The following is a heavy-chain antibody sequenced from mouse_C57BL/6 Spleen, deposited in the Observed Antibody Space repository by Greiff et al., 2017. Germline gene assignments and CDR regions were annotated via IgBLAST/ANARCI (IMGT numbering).Heavy chain of an antibody. Sequence: EVHLVESGPELVKPGASVKISCKASGYSFTDYNMNWVKQSNGKRLEWIGVINPNYGTTSYNQKFKGKATLTVDQSSSTAYMQLNSLTSEDSAVYYCAVFYDGYFLFAYWGQGTLVTVSA. V-gene: IGHV1-39*01. CDR2: INPNYGTT. CDR1: GYSFTDYN. D-gene: IGHD2-3*01. J-gene: IGHJ3*01. CDR3: AVFYDGYFLFAY.